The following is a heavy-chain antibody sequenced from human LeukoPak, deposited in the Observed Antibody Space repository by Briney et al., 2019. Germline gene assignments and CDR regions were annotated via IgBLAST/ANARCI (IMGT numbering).Heavy chain of an antibody. CDR3: AKYPIRRSRDYYYGMDV. Sequence: AGGSLRLSCAASEFTLSTYWMTWVRQAPGKGLEWVATIKQDGSETKYVESVKGRFTISRDNAKNSLYLQMSSLRAEDTAVYYCAKYPIRRSRDYYYGMDVWGQGTTVIVSS. J-gene: IGHJ6*02. CDR2: IKQDGSET. D-gene: IGHD2-2*02. CDR1: EFTLSTYW. V-gene: IGHV3-7*01.